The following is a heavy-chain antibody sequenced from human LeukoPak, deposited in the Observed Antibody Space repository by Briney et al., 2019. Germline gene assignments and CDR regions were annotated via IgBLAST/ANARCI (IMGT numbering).Heavy chain of an antibody. CDR1: GGTFSSYA. J-gene: IGHJ4*02. V-gene: IGHV1-3*01. D-gene: IGHD4-17*01. Sequence: GASVKVSCKASGGTFSSYAISWVRQAPGQGLEWMGWINAGNGKTKYSQNFQGRGTITRDRSASTAYMELSSLRSEDTSIYYCARGRWTATETTYYLDYWGQGTLVTVSS. CDR3: ARGRWTATETTYYLDY. CDR2: INAGNGKT.